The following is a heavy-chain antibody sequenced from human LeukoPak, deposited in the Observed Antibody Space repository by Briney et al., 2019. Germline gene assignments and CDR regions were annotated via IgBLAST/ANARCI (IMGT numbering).Heavy chain of an antibody. CDR3: ATPVIVGATSAFDI. D-gene: IGHD1-26*01. J-gene: IGHJ3*02. CDR2: MNPNSGNT. CDR1: GYTFTSYD. V-gene: IGHV1-8*01. Sequence: GASVKVSCKASGYTFTSYDINWVRQATGQGLEWMGWMNPNSGNTGYAQKFQGRVTMTEDTSTDTAYMELSSLRSEDTAVYYCATPVIVGATSAFDIWGQGTMVTVSS.